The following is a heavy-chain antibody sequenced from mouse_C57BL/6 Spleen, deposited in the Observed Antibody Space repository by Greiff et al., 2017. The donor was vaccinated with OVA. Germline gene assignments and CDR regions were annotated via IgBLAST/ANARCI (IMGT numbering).Heavy chain of an antibody. D-gene: IGHD4-1*01. CDR3: AKLGPGDYFDY. CDR2: INPNNGGT. Sequence: VQLQQSGPELVKPGASVKISCKASGYTFTDYYMNWVKQSHGKSLEWIGDINPNNGGTSYNQKFKGKATLTVDKSSSTAYMELRSLTSEDSAVYYCAKLGPGDYFDYWGQGTTLTVSS. J-gene: IGHJ2*01. V-gene: IGHV1-26*01. CDR1: GYTFTDYY.